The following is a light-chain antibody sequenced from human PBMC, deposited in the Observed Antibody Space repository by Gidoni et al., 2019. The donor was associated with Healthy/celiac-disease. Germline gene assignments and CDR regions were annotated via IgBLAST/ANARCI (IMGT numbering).Light chain of an antibody. CDR2: DAS. Sequence: SSLSASVGDRVTITCRASQGISSALAWYQQKPGKAPKLLIYDASSLESGVPSRFSGSGSGTDFTLTISSLQPEDFATYYCQQFNNYLTFGGXTKVEIK. J-gene: IGKJ4*01. V-gene: IGKV1D-13*01. CDR1: QGISSA. CDR3: QQFNNYLT.